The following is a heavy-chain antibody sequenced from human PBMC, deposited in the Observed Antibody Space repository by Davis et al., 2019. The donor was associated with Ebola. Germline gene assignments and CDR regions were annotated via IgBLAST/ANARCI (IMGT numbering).Heavy chain of an antibody. D-gene: IGHD3-22*01. V-gene: IGHV4-59*08. Sequence: PGGSLRLSCTVSGGSISSYYWSWIRQPPGKGLEWIGYIYYSGSTNYNPSLKSRVTISVDTSKNQFSLKLSSVTAADTAVYYCASRNYYDSSGYYYWGQGTLVTVSS. CDR3: ASRNYYDSSGYYY. J-gene: IGHJ4*02. CDR1: GGSISSYY. CDR2: IYYSGST.